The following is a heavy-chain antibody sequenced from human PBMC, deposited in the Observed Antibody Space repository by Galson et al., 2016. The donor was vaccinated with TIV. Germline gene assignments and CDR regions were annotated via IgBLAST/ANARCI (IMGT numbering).Heavy chain of an antibody. CDR2: INPNTGDT. CDR1: GYTFTGYY. CDR3: ARDSPYSGSWSFFDF. J-gene: IGHJ4*02. V-gene: IGHV1-2*02. Sequence: SVKVSCKASGYTFTGYYMHWLRQAPGQGLEWMGWINPNTGDTNYVPTFQGRVTMTRDTSISTAYMELSRLRSDDTAVYYCARDSPYSGSWSFFDFWGQGTLVTVSS. D-gene: IGHD6-13*01.